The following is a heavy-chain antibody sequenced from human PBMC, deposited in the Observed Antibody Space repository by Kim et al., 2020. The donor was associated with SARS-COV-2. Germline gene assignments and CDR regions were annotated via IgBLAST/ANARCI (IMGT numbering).Heavy chain of an antibody. Sequence: GESLKISCKGSGYSFTSYWISWVRQMPGKGLEWMGRIDPSDSYTNYSPSFQGHVTISADKSISTAYLQWSSLKASDTAMYYCARQGVVINPLDDYYYYGMDVWGQGTTVTVSS. CDR1: GYSFTSYW. CDR2: IDPSDSYT. CDR3: ARQGVVINPLDDYYYYGMDV. V-gene: IGHV5-10-1*01. J-gene: IGHJ6*02. D-gene: IGHD3-3*01.